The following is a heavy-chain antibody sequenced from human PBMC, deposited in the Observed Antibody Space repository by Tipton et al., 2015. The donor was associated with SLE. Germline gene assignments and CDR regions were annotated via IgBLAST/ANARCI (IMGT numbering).Heavy chain of an antibody. Sequence: TLSLTCTVSGGSISGYYWSWIRQPPGKGLEWIGYIYYSGSTNYNPSLKSRVTISVDMSKNQFSLKLTSVTAADTAVYYCARGCSDESCVDYWGQGSLVTVSS. J-gene: IGHJ4*02. D-gene: IGHD2-15*01. CDR3: ARGCSDESCVDY. V-gene: IGHV4-59*01. CDR2: IYYSGST. CDR1: GGSISGYY.